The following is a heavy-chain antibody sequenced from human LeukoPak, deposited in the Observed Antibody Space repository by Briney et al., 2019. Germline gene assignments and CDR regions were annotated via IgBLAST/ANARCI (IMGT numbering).Heavy chain of an antibody. D-gene: IGHD7-27*01. CDR2: MSLNSGDT. Sequence: RASVTVSCKASGYTFTSYDFNWVRQATGQRPEWMGWMSLNSGDTGYAQKFQDRDTMTRNTSISTAYMELSSLRSDDTAVYYCARGPPNWGYDYWGPGTLVTVSS. CDR1: GYTFTSYD. J-gene: IGHJ4*02. V-gene: IGHV1-8*01. CDR3: ARGPPNWGYDY.